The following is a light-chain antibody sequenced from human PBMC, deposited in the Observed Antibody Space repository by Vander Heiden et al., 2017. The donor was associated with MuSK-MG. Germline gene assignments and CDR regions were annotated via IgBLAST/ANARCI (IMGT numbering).Light chain of an antibody. V-gene: IGLV3-21*04. CDR2: NDV. CDR1: NIGNRS. J-gene: IGLJ1*01. Sequence: SYVLTQEPSLSVAPGETATITCGGDNIGNRSVHWYQQRPGQAPVLAIYNDVFRPSGIPDRFSGSNSGNTATLTIRRVEAGDEADYYCQVWDRAGDENYVFGSGTKVTV. CDR3: QVWDRAGDENYV.